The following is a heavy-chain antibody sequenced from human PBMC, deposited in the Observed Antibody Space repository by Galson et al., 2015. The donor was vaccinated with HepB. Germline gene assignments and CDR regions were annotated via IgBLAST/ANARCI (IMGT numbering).Heavy chain of an antibody. CDR1: GGSISSSSYY. D-gene: IGHD2-2*01. V-gene: IGHV4-39*07. CDR2: IYYSGST. CDR3: ARDREYIVVVPAGPRTYNWFDP. J-gene: IGHJ5*02. Sequence: ETLSLTCTVSGGSISSSSYYWGWIRQPPGKGLEWIGSIYYSGSTYYNPSLKSRVTISVDTSKNQFSLKLSSVTAADTAVYYCARDREYIVVVPAGPRTYNWFDPWGQGTLVTVSS.